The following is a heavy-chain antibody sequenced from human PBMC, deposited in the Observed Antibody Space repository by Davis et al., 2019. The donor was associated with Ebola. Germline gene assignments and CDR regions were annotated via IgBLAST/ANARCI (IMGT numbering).Heavy chain of an antibody. D-gene: IGHD5-12*01. J-gene: IGHJ5*02. CDR2: ISSTGSTT. CDR1: GFTFSSHT. V-gene: IGHV3-64D*06. CDR3: VKEALRTVATPRNWFDP. Sequence: GALKISCAASGFTFSSHTMNWVRQAPGKGLEWVSYISSTGSTTYYADSVKGRFTISRDNSKNTLYLQMSSLRAEDTAVYYCVKEALRTVATPRNWFDPWGQGTLVTVSS.